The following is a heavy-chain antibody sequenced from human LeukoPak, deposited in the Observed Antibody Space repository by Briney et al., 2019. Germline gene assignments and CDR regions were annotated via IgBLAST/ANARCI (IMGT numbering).Heavy chain of an antibody. V-gene: IGHV3-30*03. J-gene: IGHJ4*02. Sequence: PGGSLRLSCVASGFTVSSYYVSWVRQAPGKGLEWVAVISYDGSNKYYADSVKGRFTISRDNSKNTLYLQMNSLRAEDTAVYYCARDQYQYYFDYWGQGTLVTVSS. CDR1: GFTVSSYY. CDR3: ARDQYQYYFDY. D-gene: IGHD2-2*01. CDR2: ISYDGSNK.